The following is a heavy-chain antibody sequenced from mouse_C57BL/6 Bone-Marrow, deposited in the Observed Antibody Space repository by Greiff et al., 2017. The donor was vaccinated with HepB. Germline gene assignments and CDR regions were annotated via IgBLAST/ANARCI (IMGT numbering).Heavy chain of an antibody. V-gene: IGHV1-20*01. CDR3: ARAITPYYFDY. J-gene: IGHJ2*01. D-gene: IGHD2-4*01. CDR2: INPYNGDT. CDR1: GYSFTGYF. Sequence: EVQLQQSGPELVKPGDSVKISCKASGYSFTGYFMNWVMQSHGKSLEWIGRINPYNGDTFYNQKFKGKATLTVDKTSSTAHMELRSLTSEDSAVYYCARAITPYYFDYWGQGTTLTVCS.